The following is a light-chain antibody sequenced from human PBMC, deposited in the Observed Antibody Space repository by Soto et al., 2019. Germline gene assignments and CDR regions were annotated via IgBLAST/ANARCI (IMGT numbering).Light chain of an antibody. CDR2: EVS. V-gene: IGLV2-8*01. Sequence: QSALTQPPSASGSPGQSVTISCTGTSSDVGGYNYVSWYHQHPGKAPKLMIYEVSKRPSGVPDRVSGSKSGNTAALTVSGLQAEDAADYYCSSYAGSNNLVFGGGTQLTVL. J-gene: IGLJ2*01. CDR1: SSDVGGYNY. CDR3: SSYAGSNNLV.